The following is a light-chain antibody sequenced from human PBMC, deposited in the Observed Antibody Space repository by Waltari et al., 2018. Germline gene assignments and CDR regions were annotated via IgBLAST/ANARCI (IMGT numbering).Light chain of an antibody. V-gene: IGKV2-28*01. CDR3: MQALQTPYT. J-gene: IGKJ2*01. CDR2: MNS. CDR1: QSLLHSNGRNY. Sequence: DIVMTQSPLSLPVTPGEPASISCRSSQSLLHSNGRNYLDWYLQKPGQSPQLLIYMNSKRASGVPDRFSGSGSGTSFTLKISRVEAEDVGVYYCMQALQTPYTFGQGTKLEIK.